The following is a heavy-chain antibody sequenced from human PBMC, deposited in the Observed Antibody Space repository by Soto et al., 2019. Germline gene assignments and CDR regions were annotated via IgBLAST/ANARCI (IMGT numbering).Heavy chain of an antibody. CDR3: ARGGSRFVDTAMRY. V-gene: IGHV1-2*04. Sequence: ASVKVSCKASGYTFTGYYMHWVRQAPGQGLEWMGWINPNSGGTNYTQKFQGWVTMTRDTSISTAYMELSRLRSDDTAVYYCARGGSRFVDTAMRYWGQGTLVTVSS. CDR1: GYTFTGYY. CDR2: INPNSGGT. J-gene: IGHJ4*02. D-gene: IGHD5-18*01.